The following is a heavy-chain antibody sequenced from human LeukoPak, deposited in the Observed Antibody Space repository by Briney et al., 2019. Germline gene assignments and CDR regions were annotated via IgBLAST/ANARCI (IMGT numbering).Heavy chain of an antibody. CDR3: ARAPYYYDSSGYYLGDFDY. V-gene: IGHV4-39*07. D-gene: IGHD3-22*01. Sequence: SETLSLTCTVSGGSISSSSYYWGWLRQPPGKGLEWIGSIYYSGSTYYNPSLKSRVTISVDTSKNQFSLKLSSVTAADTAVYYCARAPYYYDSSGYYLGDFDYWGQGTLVTVSS. CDR1: GGSISSSSYY. J-gene: IGHJ4*02. CDR2: IYYSGST.